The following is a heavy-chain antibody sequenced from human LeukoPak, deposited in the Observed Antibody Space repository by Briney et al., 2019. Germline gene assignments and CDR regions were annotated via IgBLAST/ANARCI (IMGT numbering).Heavy chain of an antibody. J-gene: IGHJ4*02. CDR3: ARVGWYSSSWYYFDY. V-gene: IGHV4-59*01. Sequence: SETLSLTCTVSGGSISSYYWSWIRQPPGKGLEWIGYIYYSGSANYNPSLKSRVTISVDTSKNQFSLKLSSVTAADTVVYYCARVGWYSSSWYYFDYWGQGTLVTVSS. D-gene: IGHD6-13*01. CDR2: IYYSGSA. CDR1: GGSISSYY.